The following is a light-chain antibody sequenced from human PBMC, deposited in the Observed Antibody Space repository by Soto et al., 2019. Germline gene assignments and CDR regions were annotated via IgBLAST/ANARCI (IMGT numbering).Light chain of an antibody. J-gene: IGLJ1*01. CDR3: SSYISSSTPYV. CDR1: SNDVGGYNY. Sequence: QSVLSQPASVSGSPGQSITISCTGTSNDVGGYNYVSWYRQHPGKAPKLMMYGVSDRPSGVSNRFSGSKSGNTASLTISGLQAEDEADYYCSSYISSSTPYVFGTGTKVTVL. V-gene: IGLV2-14*03. CDR2: GVS.